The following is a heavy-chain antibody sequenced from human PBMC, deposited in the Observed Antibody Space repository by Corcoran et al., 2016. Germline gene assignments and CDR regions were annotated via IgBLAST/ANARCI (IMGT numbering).Heavy chain of an antibody. D-gene: IGHD6-13*01. CDR2: IYYSGST. CDR1: GGSITGYY. J-gene: IGHJ4*02. V-gene: IGHV4-59*01. Sequence: QVQLQESGPGLVKPSETLSLNCTVSGGSITGYYWSWIRQPPGKGLEWIGYIYYSGSTNYNPSLKSRVTISVDTSKNQFSLKLTSVTAADTAVYYCARDGPGTAAAAGFDYWRQGTLVTVSS. CDR3: ARDGPGTAAAAGFDY.